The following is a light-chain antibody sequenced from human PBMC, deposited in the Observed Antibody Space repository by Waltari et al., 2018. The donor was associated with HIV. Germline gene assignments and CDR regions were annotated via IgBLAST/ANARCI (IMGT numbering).Light chain of an antibody. Sequence: SYVLTQPPSVSVAPEQTATITCGGNNIGNKNVQWYQQKPGQAPVLVVYDDSDRPSGIPERFSGSNPGNTATLTISRVEVGDEADYYCQVWDGSSDHPKVVLGGGTKLTVL. CDR1: NIGNKN. CDR2: DDS. CDR3: QVWDGSSDHPKVV. V-gene: IGLV3-21*02. J-gene: IGLJ2*01.